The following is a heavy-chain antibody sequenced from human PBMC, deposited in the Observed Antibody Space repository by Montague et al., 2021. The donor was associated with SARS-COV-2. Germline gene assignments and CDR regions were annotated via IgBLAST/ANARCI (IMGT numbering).Heavy chain of an antibody. CDR1: GGSISSSSYY. D-gene: IGHD6-13*01. Sequence: SETLSLTCTVSGGSISSSSYYWGWIRQPLGKVLEWIGSIYYSGSTYYNPSLKSRVTISVDTSKNQFSLKLSSVTAADTAVYYCARVGRQQLVRLSGMDVWGQGTTVTVSS. J-gene: IGHJ6*02. V-gene: IGHV4-39*07. CDR3: ARVGRQQLVRLSGMDV. CDR2: IYYSGST.